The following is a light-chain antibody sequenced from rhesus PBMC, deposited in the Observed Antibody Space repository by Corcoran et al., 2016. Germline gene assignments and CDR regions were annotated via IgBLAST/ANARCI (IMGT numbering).Light chain of an antibody. CDR2: KAS. Sequence: DIQMTQSPSSLSASVGDTVTITCRASQSISSWFAWYQQKPGKAPKILIYKASTWQSGVPSRFSGSGSGTDFTLTISSLQSEDFATYYCQQYSSSPPTFGQGTKVEIK. CDR3: QQYSSSPPT. CDR1: QSISSW. V-gene: IGKV1-22*01. J-gene: IGKJ1*01.